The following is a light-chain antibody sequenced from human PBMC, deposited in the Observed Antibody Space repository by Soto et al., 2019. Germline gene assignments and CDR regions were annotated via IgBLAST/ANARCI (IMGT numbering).Light chain of an antibody. V-gene: IGKV1-5*03. CDR3: QQYNYYST. CDR2: KAS. J-gene: IGKJ1*01. CDR1: QTISSW. Sequence: DLQMTQSPSTLSASVGDRVTITCRASQTISSWLAWYQQKPGKAPKLLIYKASSLESGVPSRFSGSGSGTEFTLTISSLQPDDFETYYCQQYNYYSTFGQGTKVEIK.